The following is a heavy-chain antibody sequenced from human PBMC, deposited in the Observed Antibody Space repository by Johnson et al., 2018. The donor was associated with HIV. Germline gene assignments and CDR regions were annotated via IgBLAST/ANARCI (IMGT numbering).Heavy chain of an antibody. V-gene: IGHV3-66*01. J-gene: IGHJ3*02. D-gene: IGHD6-13*01. CDR3: AKGYSSSWYDAFDI. CDR1: GFTVSSNY. CDR2: IYSGGTT. Sequence: EVQLVESGGGLVHPGGSLRLSCAASGFTVSSNYMSWVRQAPGKGLEWVSVIYSGGTTYYADSVKGRFTISRDTSENTVYLQMNSLRSEDTAVYYCAKGYSSSWYDAFDIWGQGTMVTVSS.